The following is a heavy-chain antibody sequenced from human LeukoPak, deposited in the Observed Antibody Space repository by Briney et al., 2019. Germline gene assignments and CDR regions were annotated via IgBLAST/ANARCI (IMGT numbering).Heavy chain of an antibody. J-gene: IGHJ4*02. CDR1: GYTFTGYY. D-gene: IGHD3-10*01. V-gene: IGHV1-2*06. CDR2: INPNSGGT. Sequence: ASVKVSCKASGYTFTGYYMHWVRQAPGQGLEWMGRINPNSGGTNYAQKFQGRVTMTRDTSISTAYMELSRLGSDDTAVYYCVREGYYASGRSPTYYFEYWGRGTVVTVSS. CDR3: VREGYYASGRSPTYYFEY.